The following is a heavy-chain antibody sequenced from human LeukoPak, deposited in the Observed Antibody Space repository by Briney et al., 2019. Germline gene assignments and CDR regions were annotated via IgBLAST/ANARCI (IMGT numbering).Heavy chain of an antibody. D-gene: IGHD6-13*01. J-gene: IGHJ4*02. CDR1: GGSINNGGYY. CDR3: ARGSSSPDY. V-gene: IGHV4-31*03. CDR2: IYYSGSS. Sequence: SQTLSLTCTVSGGSINNGGYYWSWIRQHPGKGLEWIGYIYYSGSSYYNPSLRSRVTISVDTSKNHFSLKLSSVTAADTAVYYCARGSSSPDYWGQGTLVTVSS.